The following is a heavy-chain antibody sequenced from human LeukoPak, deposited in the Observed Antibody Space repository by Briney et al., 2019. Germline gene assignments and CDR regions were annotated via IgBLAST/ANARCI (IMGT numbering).Heavy chain of an antibody. D-gene: IGHD3-16*01. J-gene: IGHJ6*03. CDR3: ASSLLGPHYYMDV. V-gene: IGHV3-21*01. CDR1: GFTFSSYS. Sequence: PGRSLRLSCAASGFTFSSYSMNWVRQAPGKGLEWVSSISSSSSYIYYADSVKGRFTISRDNAKNSLYLQMNSLRAEDTAVYYCASSLLGPHYYMDVWGKGTTVTASS. CDR2: ISSSSSYI.